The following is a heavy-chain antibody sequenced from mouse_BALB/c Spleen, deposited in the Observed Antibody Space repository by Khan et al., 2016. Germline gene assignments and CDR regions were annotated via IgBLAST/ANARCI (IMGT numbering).Heavy chain of an antibody. CDR2: KSYSGDT. D-gene: IGHD2-3*01. CDR1: GDSITSGY. Sequence: EVQLQESGPSLVKPSQTLSLTCSVTGDSITSGYWNWIRKLPGNKLEYLGYKSYSGDTSYNPSLKSRISFTRDTSKNQYYLQLNSVTTEDTATYFCTRYDGYYFDYWGQGTTLTVSS. CDR3: TRYDGYYFDY. V-gene: IGHV3-8*02. J-gene: IGHJ2*01.